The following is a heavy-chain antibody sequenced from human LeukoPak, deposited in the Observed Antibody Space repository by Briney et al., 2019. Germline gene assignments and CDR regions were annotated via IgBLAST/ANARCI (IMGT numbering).Heavy chain of an antibody. CDR1: GGSFSGYY. Sequence: SETLSLTCAVYGGSFSGYYWSWIRQPPGKGLEWIGEINHSGSTNYNPSLKSRVTISVDTSKNQFSLKLSAVTAADTAVYYCARGPGLDYGDYYYMDVWGKGTTVTISS. J-gene: IGHJ6*03. CDR2: INHSGST. V-gene: IGHV4-34*01. D-gene: IGHD4-17*01. CDR3: ARGPGLDYGDYYYMDV.